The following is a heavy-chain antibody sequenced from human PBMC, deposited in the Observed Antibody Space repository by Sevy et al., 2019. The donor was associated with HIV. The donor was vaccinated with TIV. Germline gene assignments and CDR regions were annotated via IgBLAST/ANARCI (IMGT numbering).Heavy chain of an antibody. D-gene: IGHD1-7*01. CDR2: INHSGST. CDR3: ARAGITGTTAAPVYYGMDV. J-gene: IGHJ6*02. Sequence: SETLSLTCAVYDGSFSGYYWSWIRQPPGKGLEWIGEINHSGSTNYNPSLKSRVTISVDTSKNQFSLKLSSVTAADTAVYYCARAGITGTTAAPVYYGMDVWGQGTTVTVSS. CDR1: DGSFSGYY. V-gene: IGHV4-34*01.